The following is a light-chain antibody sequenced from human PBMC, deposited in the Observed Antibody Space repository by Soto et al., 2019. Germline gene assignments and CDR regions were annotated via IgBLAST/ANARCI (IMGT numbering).Light chain of an antibody. V-gene: IGKV3-20*01. CDR3: KQYGSSPVT. CDR1: QSVSSSY. J-gene: IGKJ4*01. Sequence: EIVLTQSPGTLSLSPGERATLSCRASQSVSSSYLAWYQQKPGQAPRLLIYGASSRATGIPDRFSGSGSGTDFTLAISSLEPEDFAVYYCKQYGSSPVTFGGGTKVEIK. CDR2: GAS.